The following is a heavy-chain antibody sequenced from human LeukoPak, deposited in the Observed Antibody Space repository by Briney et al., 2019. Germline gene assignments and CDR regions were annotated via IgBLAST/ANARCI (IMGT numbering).Heavy chain of an antibody. D-gene: IGHD1-26*01. V-gene: IGHV3-7*01. CDR1: VSSYW. Sequence: GVSLRLSCVASVSSYWMSWVRQAPGKGLEWVANIQKDGSEKHYVDSVKGRFTISRDNAKNSVYLQMNSLRAEDTAVYYCARELTTIVGGTFHIWGQGTMVTVSS. CDR2: IQKDGSEK. J-gene: IGHJ3*02. CDR3: ARELTTIVGGTFHI.